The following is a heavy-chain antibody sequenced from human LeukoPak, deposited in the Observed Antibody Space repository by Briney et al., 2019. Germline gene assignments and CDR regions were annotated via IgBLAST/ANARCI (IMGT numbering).Heavy chain of an antibody. CDR3: ARFVRGYYMDV. J-gene: IGHJ6*03. CDR2: IYYSGST. D-gene: IGHD3-16*01. Sequence: SETLSLTCTVSGGSISSSSYYWGWIRQPPGKGLEWIGSIYYSGSTYYNPSLKSRVTISVDTSKNQFSLKLSSVTAADTAVYYCARFVRGYYMDVWGKGTTVTVSS. CDR1: GGSISSSSYY. V-gene: IGHV4-39*07.